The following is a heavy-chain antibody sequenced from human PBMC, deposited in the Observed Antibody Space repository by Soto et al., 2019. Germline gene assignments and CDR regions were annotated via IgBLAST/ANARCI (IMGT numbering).Heavy chain of an antibody. Sequence: QITLKESGPTLVKPTQTLTLTCTFSGFSLSTSGVGVGWIRQPPGKALEWLALIYWDDDKRYSPSLKSRLTIPKDTSKNRVVLTMTNMDPLDTATYSCAHSSFGELSKGSGIDYGGQGTLVTVSS. CDR2: IYWDDDK. D-gene: IGHD3-16*02. J-gene: IGHJ4*02. CDR1: GFSLSTSGVG. CDR3: AHSSFGELSKGSGIDY. V-gene: IGHV2-5*02.